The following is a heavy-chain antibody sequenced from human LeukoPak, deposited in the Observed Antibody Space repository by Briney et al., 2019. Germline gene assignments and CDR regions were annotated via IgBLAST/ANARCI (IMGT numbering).Heavy chain of an antibody. CDR3: VRDPDALDY. V-gene: IGHV3-48*02. CDR2: IRRSGNPI. Sequence: GGSLRLSCAASGFTFSSYSMNWVRQAPGKGLEWVAYIRRSGNPIYYADSVKGRFTISRDNAKNSLYLQMNSLRDEDTAVYYCVRDPDALDYWGPGAPVTVSS. J-gene: IGHJ4*02. CDR1: GFTFSSYS.